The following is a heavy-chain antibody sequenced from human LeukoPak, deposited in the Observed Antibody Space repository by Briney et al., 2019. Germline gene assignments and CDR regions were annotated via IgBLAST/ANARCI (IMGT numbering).Heavy chain of an antibody. V-gene: IGHV4-39*01. CDR1: GGSISSSSYY. Sequence: PSETLSLTCTVSGGSISSSSYYWGWIRQPPGKGLEWIGSIYYSGSTYYNPSLKSRVTISVDTSKNQFSLKLSSVTAADTAVYYCARPGYSSGWYYFDYWGRGTLVTVSS. CDR3: ARPGYSSGWYYFDY. J-gene: IGHJ4*02. CDR2: IYYSGST. D-gene: IGHD6-19*01.